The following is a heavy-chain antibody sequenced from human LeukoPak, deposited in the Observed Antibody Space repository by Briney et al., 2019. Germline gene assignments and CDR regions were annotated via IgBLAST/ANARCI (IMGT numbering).Heavy chain of an antibody. CDR2: IRYDGSNK. V-gene: IGHV3-33*06. CDR3: AKDPGYSSGWDFDY. CDR1: GFTFSSYG. Sequence: GRSLRLSCAASGFTFSSYGMHWVRQAPGKGLEWVAVIRYDGSNKYYADSVKGRFTISRGNSKNTLYLQMNSLRAEDTAVYYCAKDPGYSSGWDFDYWGQGTLVTVSS. J-gene: IGHJ4*02. D-gene: IGHD6-19*01.